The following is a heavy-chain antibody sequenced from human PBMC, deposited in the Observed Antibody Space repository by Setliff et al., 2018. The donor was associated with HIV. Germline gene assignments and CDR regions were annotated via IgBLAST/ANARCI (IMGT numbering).Heavy chain of an antibody. Sequence: PSETLSLTCTVSGASVRTYYWTWIRQPPGKGLEWIGNIYGMGETKYHPSLKSRVTISLDKTKNAFSLRLTSVPAADTGVYFCARSVDPDIWGKGTTVTVSS. CDR1: GASVRTYY. CDR3: ARSVDPDI. V-gene: IGHV4-4*08. J-gene: IGHJ6*04. CDR2: IYGMGET.